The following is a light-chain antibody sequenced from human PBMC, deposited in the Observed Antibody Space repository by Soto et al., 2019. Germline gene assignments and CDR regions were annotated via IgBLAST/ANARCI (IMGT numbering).Light chain of an antibody. CDR2: EVS. CDR1: SSDVGGYNF. CDR3: NSYTSRSTRHV. Sequence: QSVLTQPASVSGSPGQSITISCTGTSSDVGGYNFVSWYQQHPGKAPKLMIYEVSNRPSGVSKRFSGSKSGNTASLTLSGLQADDDADYYCNSYTSRSTRHVFGTETKVTVL. V-gene: IGLV2-14*01. J-gene: IGLJ1*01.